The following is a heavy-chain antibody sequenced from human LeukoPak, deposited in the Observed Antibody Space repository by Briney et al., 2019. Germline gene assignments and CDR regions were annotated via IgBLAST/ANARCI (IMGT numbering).Heavy chain of an antibody. CDR3: ARGDSSGTPYNWFDP. V-gene: IGHV1-18*01. J-gene: IGHJ5*02. CDR1: GYTFTSYG. D-gene: IGHD6-19*01. CDR2: ISAYNGNT. Sequence: GASVKVSCKASGYTFTSYGISWVRQAPGQGLEWMGWISAYNGNTNYAQKLQGRVTTTTDTSTSTAYMELRSLRSDDAAVYYCARGDSSGTPYNWFDPWGQGTPVTVSS.